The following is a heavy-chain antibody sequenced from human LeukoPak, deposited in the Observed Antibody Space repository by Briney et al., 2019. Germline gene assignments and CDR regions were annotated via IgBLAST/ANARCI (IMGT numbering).Heavy chain of an antibody. D-gene: IGHD3-9*01. Sequence: SETLSLTCAVYGGSFSGYYWSWIRQPPGKGLEWIGEINHSGSTNYNPSLKSRVTISVDTSKNQFSLKLSSVTAADTAVYYCASFTYYDILTSFDAFDIWGQGTMVTVSS. CDR2: INHSGST. CDR1: GGSFSGYY. V-gene: IGHV4-34*01. CDR3: ASFTYYDILTSFDAFDI. J-gene: IGHJ3*02.